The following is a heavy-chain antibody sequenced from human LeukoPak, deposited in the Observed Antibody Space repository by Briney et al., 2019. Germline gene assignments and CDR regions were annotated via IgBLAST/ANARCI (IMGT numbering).Heavy chain of an antibody. J-gene: IGHJ6*02. CDR1: GFTFSSYA. CDR3: ARDTTYYLGPYYYYYGMDV. D-gene: IGHD3-10*01. CDR2: ISGSGGST. V-gene: IGHV3-23*01. Sequence: GGSLRLSCAASGFTFSSYAMSWVRQAPGKGLEWVSAISGSGGSTYYADSVKGRFTISRDNSKNTLYLQMNSLRAEDTAVYYCARDTTYYLGPYYYYYGMDVWGQGTTVTVSS.